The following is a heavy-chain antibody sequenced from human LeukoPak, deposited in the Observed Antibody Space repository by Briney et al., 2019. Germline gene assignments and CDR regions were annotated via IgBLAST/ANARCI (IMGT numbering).Heavy chain of an antibody. J-gene: IGHJ4*02. CDR2: ISNSGSMI. V-gene: IGHV3-48*01. CDR1: GLTFSSYN. Sequence: GGSLRLSCAVSGLTFSSYNMNWVRQAPGKGLEWVSYISNSGSMIYYADSVKGRFTLSRDNAKNSLYLQMNSLRAEDTAVYYCAKDLRSIAVAGLDYWGQGTLVTVSS. D-gene: IGHD6-19*01. CDR3: AKDLRSIAVAGLDY.